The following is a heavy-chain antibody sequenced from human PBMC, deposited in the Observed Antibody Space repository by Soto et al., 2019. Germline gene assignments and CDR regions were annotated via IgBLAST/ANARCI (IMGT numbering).Heavy chain of an antibody. CDR1: GDAISSDKW. CDR3: ARGERQQQRDY. D-gene: IGHD6-25*01. CDR2: IHHSGNS. Sequence: PSETLSLTSAGSGDAISSDKWCRWIRQPPGKGLEWIGEIHHSGNSNYNPSLKSRVIISVDKSKNQFSLNLSSVTDADTAVYYCARGERQQQRDYWGQGTLVTVS. V-gene: IGHV4-4*02. J-gene: IGHJ4*02.